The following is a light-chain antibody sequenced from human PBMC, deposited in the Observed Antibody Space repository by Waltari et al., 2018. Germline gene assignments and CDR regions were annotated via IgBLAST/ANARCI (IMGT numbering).Light chain of an antibody. CDR1: SSDVGGYNY. CDR3: CSYAGSLKV. CDR2: DVS. V-gene: IGLV2-11*01. J-gene: IGLJ2*01. Sequence: QSALTQPRSVSGSPGQSVTISCTGTSSDVGGYNYVFGYQQHPGKAPKLMIYDVSKRPSGVPDRFSGSKYGNTASLTISGLQAEDEADYYCCSYAGSLKVFGGGTKLTVL.